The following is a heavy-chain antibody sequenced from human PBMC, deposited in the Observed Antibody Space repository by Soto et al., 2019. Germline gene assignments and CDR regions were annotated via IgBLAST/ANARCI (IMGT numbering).Heavy chain of an antibody. CDR1: GDSINSRGYY. V-gene: IGHV4-39*01. CDR2: MYYSGST. CDR3: ARQPYDTSDYFDY. Sequence: PWETLSLTCTVSGDSINSRGYYWAWIRQPPGKGLEWIGSMYYSGSTDYNPSLKSRVTISVDTSRIHFSLKLISVTAADTAVYYCARQPYDTSDYFDYWGQG. J-gene: IGHJ4*02. D-gene: IGHD3-22*01.